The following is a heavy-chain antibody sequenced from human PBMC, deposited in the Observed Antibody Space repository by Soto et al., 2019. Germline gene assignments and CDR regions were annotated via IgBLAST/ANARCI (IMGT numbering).Heavy chain of an antibody. D-gene: IGHD2-8*02. Sequence: SETLSLTCSVSGGSISPYYWSWIRQPPGKGLEWIGNIYYSGSTNYNPSLKSRVTISVDTSKKQVSLKLSSVTAADTAVYYCARDRTGNFDYWGQGTLVTVSS. J-gene: IGHJ4*02. CDR1: GGSISPYY. CDR3: ARDRTGNFDY. V-gene: IGHV4-59*01. CDR2: IYYSGST.